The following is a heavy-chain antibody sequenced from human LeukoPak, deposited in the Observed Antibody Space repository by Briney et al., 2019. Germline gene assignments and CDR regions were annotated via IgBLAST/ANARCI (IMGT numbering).Heavy chain of an antibody. CDR1: GGSISSGGYS. V-gene: IGHV4-30-2*01. CDR2: IYHSGST. Sequence: PSQTLSLTCAVSGGSISSGGYSWSWIRQPPGKGLEWTGYIYHSGSTYYNPSLKSRVTISVDRSKNQFSLKLSSVTAADTAVYYCARGGLLWFGELVPDAFDIWGQGTMVTVSS. CDR3: ARGGLLWFGELVPDAFDI. D-gene: IGHD3-10*01. J-gene: IGHJ3*02.